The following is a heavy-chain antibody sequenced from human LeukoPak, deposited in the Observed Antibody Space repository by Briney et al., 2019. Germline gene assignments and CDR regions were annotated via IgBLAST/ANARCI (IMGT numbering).Heavy chain of an antibody. J-gene: IGHJ4*02. CDR3: ARVTYSSSWRYFDY. V-gene: IGHV1-69*05. Sequence: ASVKVSCKASGGTFSSYAISRVRQAPGQGLEWMGGIIPIFGTANYAQKFQGRVTITTDESTSTAYMELSSLRSEDTAVYYCARVTYSSSWRYFDYWGQGTLVTVSS. CDR2: IIPIFGTA. CDR1: GGTFSSYA. D-gene: IGHD6-6*01.